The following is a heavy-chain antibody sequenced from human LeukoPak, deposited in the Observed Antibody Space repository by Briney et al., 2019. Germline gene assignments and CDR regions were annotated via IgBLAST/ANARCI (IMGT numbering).Heavy chain of an antibody. V-gene: IGHV4-34*01. CDR1: GGSFSGYY. D-gene: IGHD5-18*01. CDR2: INHSGST. J-gene: IGHJ4*02. Sequence: SETLSLTCAVYGGSFSGYYWSWIRQPPGKGLEWTGEINHSGSTNYNPSLKSRVTISVDTSKNQFSLKLSSVTAADTAVYYCARGRYSYGLPFDYWGQGTLVTVSS. CDR3: ARGRYSYGLPFDY.